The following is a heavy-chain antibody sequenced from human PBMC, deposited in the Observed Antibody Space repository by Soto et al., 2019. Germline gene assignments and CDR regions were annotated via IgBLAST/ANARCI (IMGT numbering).Heavy chain of an antibody. Sequence: QVQLVQSVAEVKKPGSSVKVSCKASGGTFSSYTISWVRQAPGQGLEWMGRIIPILGIANYAQKFQGRVTITADKSTSTAYMELSSLRSEDTAVYYCARGALWFGELFYYYYMDVWGKGTTVTVSS. J-gene: IGHJ6*03. D-gene: IGHD3-10*01. CDR2: IIPILGIA. CDR1: GGTFSSYT. CDR3: ARGALWFGELFYYYYMDV. V-gene: IGHV1-69*02.